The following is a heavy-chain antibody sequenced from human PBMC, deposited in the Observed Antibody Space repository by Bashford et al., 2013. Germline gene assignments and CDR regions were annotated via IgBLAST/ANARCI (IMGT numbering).Heavy chain of an antibody. V-gene: IGHV3-7*01. CDR3: ARVGTVTYEIDY. Sequence: VRQAPGKGLEYVAYIKPDGSVKYYVDSVKGRFTISRDNAKNSLYLQMNSLRAEDTAVYYCARVGTVTYEIDYWGQGPWSPSPQ. CDR2: IKPDGSVK. D-gene: IGHD4-17*01. J-gene: IGHJ4*02.